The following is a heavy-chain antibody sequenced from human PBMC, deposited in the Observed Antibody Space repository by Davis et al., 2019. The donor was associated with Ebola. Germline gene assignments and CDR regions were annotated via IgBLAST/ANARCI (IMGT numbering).Heavy chain of an antibody. J-gene: IGHJ4*02. CDR2: IYPADSDT. CDR3: ARQGTTSWDS. Sequence: GESLKISCKDSEDSFTSYWIGWVRQMSGKGLEWMGIIYPADSDTRYSPAFQGQVTFSVDKSIRTAYLHWNSLKASDTATYYCARQGTTSWDSWGQGTLVTVSS. CDR1: EDSFTSYW. V-gene: IGHV5-51*01. D-gene: IGHD2-2*01.